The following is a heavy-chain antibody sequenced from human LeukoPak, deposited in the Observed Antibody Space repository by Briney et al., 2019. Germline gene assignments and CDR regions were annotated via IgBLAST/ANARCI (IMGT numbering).Heavy chain of an antibody. V-gene: IGHV3-15*01. J-gene: IGHJ4*02. CDR1: GFTFSNAW. CDR2: IQSKTDGGTT. D-gene: IGHD3-10*01. Sequence: PGGSLRLSCAASGFTFSNAWMTWVRQAPGKGLEWVGRIQSKTDGGTTDYAAPVKDRFTISRDDSKNTLYLQMDSLKTEDAAVYYCSTGTTMVRGVTIRYWGQGTLVTVPS. CDR3: STGTTMVRGVTIRY.